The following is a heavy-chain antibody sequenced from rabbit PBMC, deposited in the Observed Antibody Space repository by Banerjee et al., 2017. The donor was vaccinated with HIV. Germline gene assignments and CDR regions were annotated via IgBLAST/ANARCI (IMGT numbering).Heavy chain of an antibody. CDR3: ARAAYAGGGFAWYFNL. V-gene: IGHV1S45*01. D-gene: IGHD8-1*01. Sequence: ELVESGGGLVQPGESLKLSCKASGFSFSSRYWISWVRQAPGKGLEWIGCIDAGSSGSAYSASWAKGRFTISKPSSTTVTLQMTTLTAADTATYFCARAAYAGGGFAWYFNLWGPGTLVTVS. CDR1: GFSFSSRYW. J-gene: IGHJ4*01. CDR2: IDAGSSGSA.